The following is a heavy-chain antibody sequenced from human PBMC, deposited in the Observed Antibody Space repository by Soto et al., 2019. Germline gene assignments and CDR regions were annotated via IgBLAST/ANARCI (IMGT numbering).Heavy chain of an antibody. J-gene: IGHJ6*02. CDR3: ARSLDTGHYYYYGMDV. CDR1: GFTFRRYG. CDR2: IWYDGSKK. D-gene: IGHD2-8*02. Sequence: QVQLVESGGGVVQPWRSLRLSCATSGFTFRRYGMFWVRQAPGKGLEWLAVIWYDGSKKYYAESVKGRFTISRDNSKNTVYLQMNSLRAEDTDIYYCARSLDTGHYYYYGMDVWVQGTTVTVSS. V-gene: IGHV3-33*01.